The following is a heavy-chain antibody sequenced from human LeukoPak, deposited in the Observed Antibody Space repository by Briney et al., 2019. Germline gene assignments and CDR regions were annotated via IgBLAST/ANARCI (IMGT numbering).Heavy chain of an antibody. CDR3: ARRAVAGRYYGMDV. V-gene: IGHV4-59*08. CDR1: GGSISGYY. J-gene: IGHJ6*02. Sequence: SETLSLTCTVSGGSISGYYWSWIRQPPGKGLEWIGYIYYSGSTNYNPSLKSRVTISVDTSKNQFSLKLSSVTAADTAVYYCARRAVAGRYYGMDVWGQGTTVTVSS. CDR2: IYYSGST. D-gene: IGHD6-19*01.